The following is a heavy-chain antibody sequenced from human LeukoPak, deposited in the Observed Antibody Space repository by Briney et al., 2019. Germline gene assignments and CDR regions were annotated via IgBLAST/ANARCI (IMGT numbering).Heavy chain of an antibody. J-gene: IGHJ2*01. CDR2: IYTSGST. CDR3: ATEYGSSWTHWYFDL. V-gene: IGHV4-61*02. Sequence: SQTLSLTCTVSSDSMSSGSYYWRWVRQPAGKGLEWIGRIYTSGSTKYNPSLKSRVSMSVDTSKNQFSLKLTSVTAADTAVYYCATEYGSSWTHWYFDLWGRGTLVTVSS. CDR1: SDSMSSGSYY. D-gene: IGHD6-13*01.